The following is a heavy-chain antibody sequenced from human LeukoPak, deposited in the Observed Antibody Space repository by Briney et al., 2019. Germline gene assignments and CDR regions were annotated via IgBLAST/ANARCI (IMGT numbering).Heavy chain of an antibody. CDR2: TYYRSKWYN. D-gene: IGHD6-13*01. CDR3: ERELFDFGAWGVRISAAGSNWFGP. CDR1: GDSVRSNQRT. J-gene: IGHJ5*02. V-gene: IGHV6-1*01. Sequence: SQTLSLTCASTGDSVRSNQRTWHWIRQSPSRGLEWLGRTYYRSKWYNDYAVSVKSRITINPDTSKNQFSLQLNSVTPEDTAVYNCERELFDFGAWGVRISAAGSNWFGPWRQGTLVTVSS.